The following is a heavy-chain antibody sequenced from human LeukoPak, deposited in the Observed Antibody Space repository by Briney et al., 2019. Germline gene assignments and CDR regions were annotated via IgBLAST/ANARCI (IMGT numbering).Heavy chain of an antibody. Sequence: SETLSLTCTVSGGSIRSYYWSWIRQPPGKGLEWVGYNYYSGSTTYNPSLKSRVTISVDTSKNQFSLKLSSVTAADTAVYYCARGPDSSRWYYYYMDVWGKGTTVTVSS. CDR1: GGSIRSYY. J-gene: IGHJ6*03. CDR2: NYYSGST. V-gene: IGHV4-59*01. CDR3: ARGPDSSRWYYYYMDV. D-gene: IGHD6-13*01.